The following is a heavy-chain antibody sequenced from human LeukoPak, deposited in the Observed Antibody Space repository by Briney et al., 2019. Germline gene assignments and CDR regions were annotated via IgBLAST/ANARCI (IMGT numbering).Heavy chain of an antibody. CDR1: GYTFTGYY. CDR2: INPNSGGT. J-gene: IGHJ6*02. V-gene: IGHV1-2*04. Sequence: ASVKVSCKASGYTFTGYYMHWVRQAPGQGLEWMGWINPNSGGTNYAQKFQGWVTMTRDTSISTAYMELSSLRSEDTAVYYCAKQVTGNYYGMDVWGQGTTVTVSS. D-gene: IGHD1-20*01. CDR3: AKQVTGNYYGMDV.